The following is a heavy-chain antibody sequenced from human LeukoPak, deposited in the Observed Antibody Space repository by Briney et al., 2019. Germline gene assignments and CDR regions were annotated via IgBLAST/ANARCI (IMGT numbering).Heavy chain of an antibody. CDR3: ARAEGAVLRFLEWLLPEPYYFDY. V-gene: IGHV1-8*01. CDR1: GYTFTSYD. CDR2: MNPNSGNT. Sequence: ASVKVSCKASGYTFTSYDINWVRQATGQGLEWMGWMNPNSGNTGYAQKFQGRVTMTRNTSISTAYMELSSLRSEDTAVYYCARAEGAVLRFLEWLLPEPYYFDYWGEGTLVTVSS. J-gene: IGHJ4*02. D-gene: IGHD3-3*01.